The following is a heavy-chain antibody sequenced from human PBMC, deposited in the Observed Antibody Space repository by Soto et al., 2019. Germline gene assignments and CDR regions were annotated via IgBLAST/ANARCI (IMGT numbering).Heavy chain of an antibody. CDR2: IYYSGST. J-gene: IGHJ5*02. CDR3: ARSQYYDILTGSNWFDP. V-gene: IGHV4-31*03. Sequence: SETLSLTCTVSGGSISSGGYYWSWIRQHPGKGLEWIGYIYYSGSTYYNPSLKSRVTISVDTSKNQFSLKLSSVTAADTAVYYCARSQYYDILTGSNWFDPWGQGTLVTVSS. D-gene: IGHD3-9*01. CDR1: GGSISSGGYY.